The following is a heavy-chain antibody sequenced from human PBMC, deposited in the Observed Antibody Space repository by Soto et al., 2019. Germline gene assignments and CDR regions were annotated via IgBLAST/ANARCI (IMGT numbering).Heavy chain of an antibody. CDR1: GYTFSNYD. Sequence: QVQLVQSGAELKKPGASVKVSCKASGYTFSNYDMNWVRQTTGQGPEWIGWVNPNNGDTGYAQKFQGRVTLTTDISTTTAYMELNSLRSEDTAIYYCAKVSSKGSAIDFDYWGQGTLITVSS. V-gene: IGHV1-8*01. CDR3: AKVSSKGSAIDFDY. D-gene: IGHD3-10*01. CDR2: VNPNNGDT. J-gene: IGHJ4*02.